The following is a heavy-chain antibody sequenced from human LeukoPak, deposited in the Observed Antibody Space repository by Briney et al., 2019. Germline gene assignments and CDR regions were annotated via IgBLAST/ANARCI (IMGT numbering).Heavy chain of an antibody. V-gene: IGHV4-59*08. Sequence: SETLSLTCTVSGSSISSYYWSWIRQPPGKGLEWIGYIYYSGSTNYNPSLKSRVTISVDTSKNQFSLKLSSVTAADTAVYYCARRGYDSSGYYSDYWGQGTLVTVSS. CDR1: GSSISSYY. CDR2: IYYSGST. J-gene: IGHJ4*02. CDR3: ARRGYDSSGYYSDY. D-gene: IGHD3-22*01.